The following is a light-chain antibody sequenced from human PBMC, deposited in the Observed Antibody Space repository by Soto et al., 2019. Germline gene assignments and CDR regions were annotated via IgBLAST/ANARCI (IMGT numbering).Light chain of an antibody. J-gene: IGLJ3*02. CDR1: SSDVGGYNY. CDR2: EVS. Sequence: QSALTQPASVSGSPGQSITVSCTGTSSDVGGYNYVSWYQQHPCKAPKLMIYEVSNRPSGVSNRFSGSKSGNTASLTISGSQAENEADYYCSSYTSSSTWVLGGGTKLTV. V-gene: IGLV2-14*01. CDR3: SSYTSSSTWV.